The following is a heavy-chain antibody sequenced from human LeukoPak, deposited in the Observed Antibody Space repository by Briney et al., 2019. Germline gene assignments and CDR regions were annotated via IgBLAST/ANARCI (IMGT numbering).Heavy chain of an antibody. CDR2: IWYDGSNK. D-gene: IGHD6-19*01. V-gene: IGHV3-33*01. Sequence: GGSLRLSCAASGFTFSSYGMHWVRQAPGKGLEWVAVIWYDGSNKYYADSVEGRFTISRDNSKNTLYLQMNSLRAEDTAVYYCARGKTPGIAVSKYFQHWGQGTLVTVSS. J-gene: IGHJ1*01. CDR3: ARGKTPGIAVSKYFQH. CDR1: GFTFSSYG.